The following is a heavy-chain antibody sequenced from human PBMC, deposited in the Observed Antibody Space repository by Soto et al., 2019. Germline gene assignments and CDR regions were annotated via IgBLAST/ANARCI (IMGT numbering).Heavy chain of an antibody. CDR1: GFTFDDYA. D-gene: IGHD5-18*01. CDR2: ISWNSGSI. CDR3: AKGYSYGTGYFDY. J-gene: IGHJ4*02. Sequence: EVQLVESGGGLVQPGRSLRLSCEASGFTFDDYAMHWVRQAPGKGLEWVSGISWNSGSIGYADSVKGRFTISRDNAKNSLYLQMNSLRAEDTALYYCAKGYSYGTGYFDYWGQGTLVTVSS. V-gene: IGHV3-9*01.